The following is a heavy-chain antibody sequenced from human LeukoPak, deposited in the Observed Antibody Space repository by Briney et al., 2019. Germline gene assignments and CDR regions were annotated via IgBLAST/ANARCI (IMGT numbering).Heavy chain of an antibody. CDR3: AKDFPGYSSGWSSP. Sequence: GGSLRLSCAASGFTFSDYAMTWVRQAPGKGLEWVSVINSGGGSTYYADSVKGRFTISRDNPKNTLYLQMKSLRDEDTAVYYCAKDFPGYSSGWSSPWGQGTLVTVSS. D-gene: IGHD6-19*01. CDR1: GFTFSDYA. CDR2: INSGGGST. J-gene: IGHJ5*02. V-gene: IGHV3-23*01.